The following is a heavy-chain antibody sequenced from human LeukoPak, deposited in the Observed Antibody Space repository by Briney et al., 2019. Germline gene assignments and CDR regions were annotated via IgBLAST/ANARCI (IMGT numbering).Heavy chain of an antibody. CDR3: ATSRDYYDSSGYYAFDY. J-gene: IGHJ4*02. CDR2: IYHSGST. CDR1: GGSISSSNW. V-gene: IGHV4-4*02. D-gene: IGHD3-22*01. Sequence: PSGTLSLTCAVSGGSISSSNWWSWVRQPPGKGLEWIGKIYHSGSTNYNPSLKSRVTISVDKSKNQFSLKLSSVTAADTAVYYCATSRDYYDSSGYYAFDYWGQGTLVTVSS.